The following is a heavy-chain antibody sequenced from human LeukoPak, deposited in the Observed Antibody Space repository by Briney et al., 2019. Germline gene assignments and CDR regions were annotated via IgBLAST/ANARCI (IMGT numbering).Heavy chain of an antibody. J-gene: IGHJ4*02. CDR2: ISGSGGSA. CDR1: GFTFSSYA. D-gene: IGHD6-19*01. CDR3: AKYSSGWYCSDY. Sequence: GGSLRLSCAASGFTFSSYAMSWVRQAPGKGLEWVSAISGSGGSAYYADSVKGRFTISRDNSKNTLYLQMNSLRAEDTAVYYCAKYSSGWYCSDYWGQGTLVTVSS. V-gene: IGHV3-23*01.